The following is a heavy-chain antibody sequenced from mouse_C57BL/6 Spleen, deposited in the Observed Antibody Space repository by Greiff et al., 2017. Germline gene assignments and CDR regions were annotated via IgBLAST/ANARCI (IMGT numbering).Heavy chain of an antibody. Sequence: QVQLKQPGAELVKPGASVKLSCKASGYTFTSYWMHWVKQRPGRGLAWIGRIDPNRGGTKYNEKFKSKATLTVDKPSSTAYMQLSSLTSKDSAVYYCARDYGSRRYFDYWGQGTTLTVSS. CDR1: GYTFTSYW. V-gene: IGHV1-72*01. D-gene: IGHD1-1*01. J-gene: IGHJ2*01. CDR3: ARDYGSRRYFDY. CDR2: IDPNRGGT.